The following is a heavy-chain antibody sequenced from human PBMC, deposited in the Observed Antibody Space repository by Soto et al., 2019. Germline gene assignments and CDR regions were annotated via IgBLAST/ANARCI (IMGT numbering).Heavy chain of an antibody. CDR2: IIPILGIA. Sequence: QVQPVQSGAEVKKPGSSVKVSCKASGGTFSSYTISWVRQAPGQGLEWMGRIIPILGIANYAQKFQGRVTITADKSTSTAYMELSSLRSEDTAVYYCATFNWNNAFDIWGQGTMVTVSS. J-gene: IGHJ3*02. CDR1: GGTFSSYT. D-gene: IGHD1-20*01. CDR3: ATFNWNNAFDI. V-gene: IGHV1-69*02.